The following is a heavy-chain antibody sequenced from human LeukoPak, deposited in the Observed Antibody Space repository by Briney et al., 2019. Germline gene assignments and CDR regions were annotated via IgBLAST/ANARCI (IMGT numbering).Heavy chain of an antibody. V-gene: IGHV3-23*01. CDR3: AKDWDDYYDSSGYFDY. CDR2: ISGSGGST. J-gene: IGHJ4*02. D-gene: IGHD3-22*01. Sequence: GGSLRLSCAASGFTFSSYAMSWVRQAPGKGLEWVSAISGSGGSTYYADSVKGRFTISRDNSKNTLYLQMNSLRAEDTAVYYCAKDWDDYYDSSGYFDYWGQGTLVTVSS. CDR1: GFTFSSYA.